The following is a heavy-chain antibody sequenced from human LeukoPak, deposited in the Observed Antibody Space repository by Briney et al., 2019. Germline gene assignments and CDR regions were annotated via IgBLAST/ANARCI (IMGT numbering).Heavy chain of an antibody. D-gene: IGHD6-19*01. CDR1: GGSFSGYY. Sequence: SETLSLTCAVYGGSFSGYYWSWIRRPPGKGLEWIGEINHSGSTNYNPSLKSRVTISVDTAKNQFSLKLSSVTAADTAVYYCARGVGTPGYSSGWISPWGQGTLVTVSS. CDR3: ARGVGTPGYSSGWISP. CDR2: INHSGST. V-gene: IGHV4-34*01. J-gene: IGHJ4*02.